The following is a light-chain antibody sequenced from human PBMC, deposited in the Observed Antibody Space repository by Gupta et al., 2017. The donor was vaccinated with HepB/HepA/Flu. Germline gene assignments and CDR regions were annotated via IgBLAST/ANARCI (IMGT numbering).Light chain of an antibody. CDR3: CSYEGSYTWV. CDR1: SSDVGSHNL. V-gene: IGLV2-23*02. Sequence: QSALTQPASVSGSPGQSITISCTGTSSDVGSHNLVSWYQQHPGKAPKLMIYDVRKRPSGVSNRFSGSKSDNTASLTISGLQAEDEADYYCCSYEGSYTWVFGGGTKLTVL. CDR2: DVR. J-gene: IGLJ2*01.